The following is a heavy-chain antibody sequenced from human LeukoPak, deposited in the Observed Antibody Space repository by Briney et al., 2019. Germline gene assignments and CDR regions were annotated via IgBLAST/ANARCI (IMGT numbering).Heavy chain of an antibody. CDR1: GFAFNMFA. D-gene: IGHD6-19*01. CDR2: LSRGGSTT. V-gene: IGHV3-23*01. J-gene: IGHJ4*02. Sequence: GGSLRLSCAGTGFAFNMFAIDWVRQAPGKGLEWVSGLSRGGSTTNYADSVKGRFTISRDKSQNSVFLQLNSLRPEDTAVYYCAKRAIAVAAYYFDYWGQGTLVTVSS. CDR3: AKRAIAVAAYYFDY.